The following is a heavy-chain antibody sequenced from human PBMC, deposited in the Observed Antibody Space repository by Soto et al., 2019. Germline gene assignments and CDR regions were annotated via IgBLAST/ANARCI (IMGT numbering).Heavy chain of an antibody. D-gene: IGHD7-27*01. J-gene: IGHJ4*02. CDR2: IYYSGAT. CDR1: GDSMGSVCHY. CDR3: ARDKDLEPTVWGY. Sequence: QVQLQESGPGLVKPSQTLCLTCTVSGDSMGSVCHYYNWIRLLPGKGLEWIGYIYYSGATHYNPFLRGRVSLSIYTSNNQFSLRLISVTAADTALYFCARDKDLEPTVWGYWGQGTQVTVSS. V-gene: IGHV4-31*03.